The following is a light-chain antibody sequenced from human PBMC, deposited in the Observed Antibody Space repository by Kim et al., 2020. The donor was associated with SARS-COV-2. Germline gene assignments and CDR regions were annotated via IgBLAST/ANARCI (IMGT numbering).Light chain of an antibody. CDR1: QDIRTY. CDR3: QHLSSPLT. Sequence: YASDGKRVTSTWRASQDIRTYLDWYQQKPGKAPNLLICAASTLQSGVPSRFSGSGSGTEFTLTISSLQPEDFATYYCQHLSSPLTFGGGTKVDIK. J-gene: IGKJ4*01. CDR2: AAS. V-gene: IGKV1-9*01.